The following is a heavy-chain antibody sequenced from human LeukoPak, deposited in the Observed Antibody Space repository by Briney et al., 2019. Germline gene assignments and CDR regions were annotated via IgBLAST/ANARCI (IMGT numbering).Heavy chain of an antibody. J-gene: IGHJ4*02. V-gene: IGHV1-3*01. CDR1: GYTFINFA. CDR3: ARGPRAAADDY. Sequence: GAPVKASCKASGYTFINFAINWGRQAPGQRPEWMGWINAGNGNTKYSQKFQGRVTITRDTSASTAYMELSSLTSEDTAVYYCARGPRAAADDYWGQGTLVTVSS. CDR2: INAGNGNT. D-gene: IGHD6-13*01.